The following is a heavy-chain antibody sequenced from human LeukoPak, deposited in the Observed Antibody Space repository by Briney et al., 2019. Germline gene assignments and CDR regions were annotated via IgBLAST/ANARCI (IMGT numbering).Heavy chain of an antibody. D-gene: IGHD2-2*01. CDR1: GFTVSSNY. CDR2: IYSGGST. J-gene: IGHJ6*02. Sequence: GGSLRLSCAASGFTVSSNYMSWVRQAPGKGLEWVSVIYSGGSTYYADSVKGRFTISRDNAKNSLYLQMNSLRAEDTAVYYCARDTDIVVVPAASIYYYYGMDVWGQGTTVTVSS. V-gene: IGHV3-53*01. CDR3: ARDTDIVVVPAASIYYYYGMDV.